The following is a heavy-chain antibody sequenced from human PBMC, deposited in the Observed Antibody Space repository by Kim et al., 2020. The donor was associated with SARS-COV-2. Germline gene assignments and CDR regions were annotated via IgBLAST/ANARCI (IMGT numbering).Heavy chain of an antibody. CDR2: T. Sequence: TEYAASVKGRVTISRDDSKSIAYLQMNSLKTEDTAVYYCTRDDFWSGYLTFWGQGTLVTVSS. V-gene: IGHV3-49*02. CDR3: TRDDFWSGYLTF. J-gene: IGHJ4*02. D-gene: IGHD3-3*01.